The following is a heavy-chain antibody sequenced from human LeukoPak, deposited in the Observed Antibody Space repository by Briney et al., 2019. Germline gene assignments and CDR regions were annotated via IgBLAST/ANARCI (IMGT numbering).Heavy chain of an antibody. J-gene: IGHJ5*02. Sequence: SETLSLTCTVSGGPISSSSYYWGWIRQPPGKGLEWIGSIYYSGSTSYNPSLKSRVTISVDASKNQFSVKLSSVTAADTAVYYCARHGRYYDILTGYYYWFDPWGQGTLVTVSS. CDR2: IYYSGST. CDR1: GGPISSSSYY. CDR3: ARHGRYYDILTGYYYWFDP. D-gene: IGHD3-9*01. V-gene: IGHV4-39*01.